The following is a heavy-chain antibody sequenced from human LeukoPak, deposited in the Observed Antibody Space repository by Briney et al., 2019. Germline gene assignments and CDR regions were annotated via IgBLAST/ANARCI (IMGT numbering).Heavy chain of an antibody. CDR3: ARHPRMDTAIITVCFDP. Sequence: PSETLSLPCTVSGGSISSNSYHWGWIRQPPGKGLQWMGSIYYLGNTYYNPSLKSRVTISVDTSKNQFSLKLNPVTAADTAVYYCARHPRMDTAIITVCFDPWGQGTLVTVSS. CDR1: GGSISSNSYH. V-gene: IGHV4-39*01. CDR2: IYYLGNT. J-gene: IGHJ5*02. D-gene: IGHD5-18*01.